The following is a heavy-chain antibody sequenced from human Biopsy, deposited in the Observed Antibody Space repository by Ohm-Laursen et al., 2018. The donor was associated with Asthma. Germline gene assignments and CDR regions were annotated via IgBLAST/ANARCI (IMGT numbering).Heavy chain of an antibody. Sequence: GTLSLTCTVSYGSITSGGYHWSWIRQPPGKGLEWIGYVFYGGATNYNPSLKSRVTISVDTSKNQFFLRLSSVTAADTAVYYCARGVVYGGDSYAEYFQHWGQGTLVTVSS. CDR3: ARGVVYGGDSYAEYFQH. V-gene: IGHV4-61*08. D-gene: IGHD4-23*01. CDR2: VFYGGAT. CDR1: YGSITSGGYH. J-gene: IGHJ1*01.